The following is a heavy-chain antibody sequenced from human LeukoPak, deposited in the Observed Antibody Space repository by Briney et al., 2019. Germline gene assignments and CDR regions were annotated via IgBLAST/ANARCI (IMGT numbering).Heavy chain of an antibody. Sequence: GSSVKVSFKSSGGTFSSYAISWVRQAPGQGLEWMGGIIPIFGTANYAQKFQGRVTITTDESTSTAYMELSSLRSEDTAVYYCARAGAGTAPYYYYMDVWGKGTTVTVSS. CDR1: GGTFSSYA. V-gene: IGHV1-69*05. J-gene: IGHJ6*03. CDR3: ARAGAGTAPYYYYMDV. D-gene: IGHD1-1*01. CDR2: IIPIFGTA.